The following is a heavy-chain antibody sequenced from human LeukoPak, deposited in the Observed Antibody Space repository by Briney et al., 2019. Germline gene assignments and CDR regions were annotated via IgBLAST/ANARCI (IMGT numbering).Heavy chain of an antibody. Sequence: GGSLRLSCAASGFTFSSYAMSWVRQAPGKGLEWVSAISGSGGSTYYADSVKGRFAISRDNSKNTLYLQMNSLRAEDTAVYYCAKVGFGELLLDYWGQGTLVTVSS. J-gene: IGHJ4*02. CDR2: ISGSGGST. D-gene: IGHD3-10*01. CDR3: AKVGFGELLLDY. V-gene: IGHV3-23*01. CDR1: GFTFSSYA.